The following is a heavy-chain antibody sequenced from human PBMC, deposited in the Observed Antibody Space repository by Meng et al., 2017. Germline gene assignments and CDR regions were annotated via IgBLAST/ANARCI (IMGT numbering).Heavy chain of an antibody. CDR1: GNTFTGYY. Sequence: VTRAGPPGTIPRKRSGNTFTGYYTCCVLAARGPQLEWMGSIDPSGSSTSYAQKFQGRVTMTRDTSTSTVYMELSSLRSEGTAVYYCARDLYDSSGYYLVWGQGTLVTVSS. V-gene: IGHV1-46*01. J-gene: IGHJ4*02. D-gene: IGHD3-22*01. CDR3: ARDLYDSSGYYLV. CDR2: IDPSGSST.